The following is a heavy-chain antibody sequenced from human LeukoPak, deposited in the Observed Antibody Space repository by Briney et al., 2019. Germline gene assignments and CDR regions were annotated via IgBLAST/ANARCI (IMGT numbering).Heavy chain of an antibody. D-gene: IGHD4-17*01. CDR1: GGSFSGYY. V-gene: IGHV4-34*01. Sequence: SETLSLTCAVYGGSFSGYYWSWIRQPPGKGLEWIGEINHSGSTNYNPSLKSRVTISVDTSKNQFSLKLSSVTAADTAVYYCARGWGRYGDCGFDYWGQGTLVTVSS. CDR2: INHSGST. CDR3: ARGWGRYGDCGFDY. J-gene: IGHJ4*02.